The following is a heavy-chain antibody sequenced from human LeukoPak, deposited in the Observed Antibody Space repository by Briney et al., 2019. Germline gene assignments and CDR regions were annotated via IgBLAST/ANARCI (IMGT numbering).Heavy chain of an antibody. J-gene: IGHJ4*02. CDR1: GYTVTELS. Sequence: SSVKVSCQVSGYTVTELSMHWVRPAPGKGLEWMGGFDPEDGETIYAQKFQGRVTMTEDTSTDTAYMELSSLRSEDTAVYYCATPIVGGLYFDYWGQGTLVTVSS. CDR3: ATPIVGGLYFDY. D-gene: IGHD1-26*01. CDR2: FDPEDGET. V-gene: IGHV1-24*01.